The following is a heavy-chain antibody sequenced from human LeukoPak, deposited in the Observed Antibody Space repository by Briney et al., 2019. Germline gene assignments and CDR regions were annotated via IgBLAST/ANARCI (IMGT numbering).Heavy chain of an antibody. J-gene: IGHJ5*02. CDR1: GFTFSSYW. V-gene: IGHV3-7*01. Sequence: QAGGSLRLSCAASGFTFSSYWMSWVRQAPGKGLEWVANIKQDGSEKYYVDSVKGRFTISRDNAKNSLYLQMNSLRAEGTAVYYCARVRIAARPCWCGWFDPWGLGTLVTVSS. CDR3: ARVRIAARPCWCGWFDP. CDR2: IKQDGSEK. D-gene: IGHD6-6*01.